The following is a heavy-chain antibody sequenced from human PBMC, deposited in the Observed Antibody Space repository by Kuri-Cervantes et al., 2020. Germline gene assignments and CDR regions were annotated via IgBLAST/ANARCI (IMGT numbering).Heavy chain of an antibody. CDR1: GFTFSSYG. CDR2: IWYDGSNK. V-gene: IGHV3-33*01. Sequence: GGSLRLSWAPSGFTFSSYGMHWVRQAPGKGLEWVAVIWYDGSNKYYADSVKGRFTISRDDSKNTLYLQMNSLRAEDTAVYYCARDHVLYGGNSEGSLDYWGQGTLVTVSS. CDR3: ARDHVLYGGNSEGSLDY. D-gene: IGHD4-23*01. J-gene: IGHJ4*02.